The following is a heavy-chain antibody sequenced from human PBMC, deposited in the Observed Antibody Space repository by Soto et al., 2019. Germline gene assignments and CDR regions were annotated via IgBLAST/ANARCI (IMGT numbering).Heavy chain of an antibody. CDR1: GFTFSVYY. CDR2: IKNDGSEQ. CDR3: SRENWFQDF. Sequence: GGSLRLSCAASGFTFSVYYMTWVRQAPGKGLEWVASIKNDGSEQYYVDSVKGRFTISRDNAKNSLYLQMNSLRAGDTALYYCSRENWFQDFWGQGTLVTVSS. V-gene: IGHV3-7*03. D-gene: IGHD3-10*01. J-gene: IGHJ4*02.